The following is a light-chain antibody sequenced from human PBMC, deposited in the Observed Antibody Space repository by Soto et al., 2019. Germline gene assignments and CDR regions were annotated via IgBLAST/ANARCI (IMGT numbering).Light chain of an antibody. J-gene: IGKJ3*01. CDR3: QQSYTAVFA. V-gene: IGKV1-39*01. CDR2: GAS. Sequence: DIQMTQSPSSLSASVGDRVTITCRASQSIRNYLDWYQQKPGKAPNLLIYGASSLQSGVPSRFSGSGSETEFTLTINNLQPEDFATYYCQQSYTAVFAFGPGTKVDIK. CDR1: QSIRNY.